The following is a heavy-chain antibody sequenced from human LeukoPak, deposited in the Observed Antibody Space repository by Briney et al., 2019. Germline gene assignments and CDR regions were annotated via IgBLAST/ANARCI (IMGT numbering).Heavy chain of an antibody. CDR2: IYYSGST. V-gene: IGHV4-59*12. J-gene: IGHJ4*02. CDR1: GGSISSYY. CDR3: ANRDSSGYYYYFDY. D-gene: IGHD3-22*01. Sequence: SETLSLTCTVSGGSISSYYWSWIRQPPGKGLEWIGYIYYSGSTNYNPSLKSRVTISVDTSKNQFSLRLSSVTAADTAVYYCANRDSSGYYYYFDYWGQGTLVTVSS.